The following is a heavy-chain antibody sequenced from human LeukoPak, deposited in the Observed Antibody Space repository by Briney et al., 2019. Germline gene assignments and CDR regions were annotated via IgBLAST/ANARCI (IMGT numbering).Heavy chain of an antibody. CDR1: GFTFSSYW. CDR2: IKQDGSEK. D-gene: IGHD5-24*01. Sequence: PGGSLRLSCAASGFTFSSYWMSWVRQAPGKGLEWVANIKQDGSEKYYVDSVKGRFTISRDNAKNSLYLQMNSLRAEDTAVYYCARGPRRDGYNRFDYWGQGTLVTVSS. CDR3: ARGPRRDGYNRFDY. J-gene: IGHJ4*02. V-gene: IGHV3-7*01.